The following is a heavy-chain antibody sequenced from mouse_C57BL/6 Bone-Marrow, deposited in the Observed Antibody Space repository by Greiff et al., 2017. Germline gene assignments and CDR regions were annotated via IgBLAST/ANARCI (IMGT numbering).Heavy chain of an antibody. J-gene: IGHJ4*01. D-gene: IGHD3-2*02. CDR3: ASGSSGRYAMYY. CDR1: GYTFKSYG. CDR2: IYPRSGNT. Sequence: VKLQESGAELARPGASVKLSCKASGYTFKSYGIRWVKQRTGQGLEWIGVIYPRSGNTDDNEKFKGKATMTADKYSSTAYMELRILTSEDSAVDFGASGSSGRYAMYYWGQGTSVTVSS. V-gene: IGHV1-81*01.